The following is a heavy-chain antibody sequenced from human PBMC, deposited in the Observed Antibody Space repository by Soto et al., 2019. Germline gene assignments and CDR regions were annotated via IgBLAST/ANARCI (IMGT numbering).Heavy chain of an antibody. CDR2: INHSGST. J-gene: IGHJ6*02. CDR1: VGSFSGYY. V-gene: IGHV4-34*01. Sequence: SETLSPTCGVYVGSFSGYYWRWIRQPPGKGLEWIGEINHSGSTNYNPSLKSRVPISVDTSKNQFSLKLSSVTAADTAVYYCARAPAWANYYGMDVWGQGTTVS. D-gene: IGHD1-26*01. CDR3: ARAPAWANYYGMDV.